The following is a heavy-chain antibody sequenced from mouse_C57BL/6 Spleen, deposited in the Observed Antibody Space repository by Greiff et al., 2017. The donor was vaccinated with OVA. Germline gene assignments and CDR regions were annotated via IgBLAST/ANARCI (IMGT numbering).Heavy chain of an antibody. J-gene: IGHJ2*01. CDR1: GYAFSSYW. CDR3: ARSYRLYYGSSYGYFDY. Sequence: VQLKQSGAELVKPGASVKISCKASGYAFSSYWMNWVKQRPGKGLEWIGQIYPGDGDTNYNGKFKGKATLTADKSSSTAYMQLSSLTSEDSAVYFCARSYRLYYGSSYGYFDYWGQGTTLTVSS. CDR2: IYPGDGDT. D-gene: IGHD1-1*01. V-gene: IGHV1-80*01.